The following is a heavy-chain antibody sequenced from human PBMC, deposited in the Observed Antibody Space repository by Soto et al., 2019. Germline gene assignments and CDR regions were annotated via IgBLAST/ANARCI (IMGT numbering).Heavy chain of an antibody. CDR2: IKKDGNEK. CDR3: ARRPYGDYGDYFDY. D-gene: IGHD4-17*01. J-gene: IGHJ4*02. Sequence: EVQLVESGGSLVQPGGSLRLSCAASGFTFSSFWMSWVRQAPGKGLEWVANIKKDGNEKYYVDSVRGRFSISRDNAKNSLFLQMNSLRAEDTAVYYCARRPYGDYGDYFDYWGQGALVTVSS. CDR1: GFTFSSFW. V-gene: IGHV3-7*01.